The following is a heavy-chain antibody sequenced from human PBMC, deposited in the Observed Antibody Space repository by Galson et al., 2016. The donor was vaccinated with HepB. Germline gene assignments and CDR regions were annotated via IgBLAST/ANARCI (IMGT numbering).Heavy chain of an antibody. D-gene: IGHD3-22*01. CDR2: ISSSISII. Sequence: SLRLSCAASGFTFSSYGMNWVRQAPGKGLEWVAYISSSISIIDYADSVKGRFTISRDNAKNTMSLQMNSLRDEDTAVYYCARGGFYYDSSGQWAYHYYGMDVWGQGTTVTVSS. J-gene: IGHJ6*02. CDR3: ARGGFYYDSSGQWAYHYYGMDV. CDR1: GFTFSSYG. V-gene: IGHV3-48*02.